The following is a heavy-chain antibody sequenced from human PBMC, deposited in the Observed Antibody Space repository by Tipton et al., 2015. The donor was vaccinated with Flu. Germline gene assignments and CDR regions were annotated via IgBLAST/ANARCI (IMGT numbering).Heavy chain of an antibody. CDR1: GYTFTGYY. CDR2: INPNSGGT. D-gene: IGHD3-22*01. Sequence: QLVQSGAEVKKPGASVKVSCKASGYTFTGYYMHRVRQAPGQGLEWMGWINPNSGGTNYAQKFQGRVTMTRDTSISTAYMELSRLRSDDTAVYYCARVYYYDSSGYYRPTYFDYWGQGTLVTVSS. CDR3: ARVYYYDSSGYYRPTYFDY. V-gene: IGHV1-2*02. J-gene: IGHJ4*02.